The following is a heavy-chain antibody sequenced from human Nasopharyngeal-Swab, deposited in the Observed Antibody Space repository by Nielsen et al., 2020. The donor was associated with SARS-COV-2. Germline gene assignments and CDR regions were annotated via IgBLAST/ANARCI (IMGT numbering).Heavy chain of an antibody. CDR3: AKDPGGPYYYYGMDV. CDR1: GFTFSDHY. CDR2: ISGSGGST. V-gene: IGHV3-23*01. D-gene: IGHD3-10*01. Sequence: GESLKISCAASGFTFSDHYMTWIRQAPGKGLEWVSAISGSGGSTYYADSVKGRFTISRDNSKNTLYLQMNSLRAEDTAVYYCAKDPGGPYYYYGMDVWGQGTTVTVSS. J-gene: IGHJ6*02.